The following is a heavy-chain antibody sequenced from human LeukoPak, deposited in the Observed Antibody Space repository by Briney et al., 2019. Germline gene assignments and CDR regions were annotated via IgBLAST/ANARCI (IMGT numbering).Heavy chain of an antibody. CDR3: ARGTDYGYVSY. Sequence: GGSLRLSCAASGFTVSSNYMSWVRQAPGKGLEWVSVIYSGASTYYADSVKGRFTISRDNSKNTLYLQMNSLRAEDTAVYYCARGTDYGYVSYWGQGTLVTVSS. CDR1: GFTVSSNY. J-gene: IGHJ4*02. D-gene: IGHD4-17*01. CDR2: IYSGAST. V-gene: IGHV3-66*01.